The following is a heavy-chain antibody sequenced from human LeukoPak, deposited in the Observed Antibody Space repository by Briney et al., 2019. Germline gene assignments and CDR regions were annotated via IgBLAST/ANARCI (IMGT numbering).Heavy chain of an antibody. J-gene: IGHJ3*02. D-gene: IGHD3-3*01. CDR2: IYYSGST. Sequence: SETLSLTCTVSGGSISSYYWSWIRQPPGKGLEWIGYIYYSGSTNYNPSLKSRVTISVDTSKNQFSLKLSSVTAADTAVYYCARVKITIFGVVIQAFDIWGQGTMVTVSS. V-gene: IGHV4-59*01. CDR1: GGSISSYY. CDR3: ARVKITIFGVVIQAFDI.